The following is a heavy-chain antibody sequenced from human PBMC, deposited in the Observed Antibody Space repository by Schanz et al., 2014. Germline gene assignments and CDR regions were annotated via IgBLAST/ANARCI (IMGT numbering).Heavy chain of an antibody. CDR2: ISVYTGNT. CDR3: AKDPSHGGYDYYFDY. D-gene: IGHD5-12*01. CDR1: GYTFTTYA. V-gene: IGHV1-18*01. J-gene: IGHJ4*02. Sequence: QVQLVQSGAEVKKPGASVRVSCKASGYTFTTYAMSWVRQAPGQGLEWVGWISVYTGNTKYGQKVQGRVTMTADTSTNTAYMELRSLRSDDTAVYYCAKDPSHGGYDYYFDYWGQGTLVTVSS.